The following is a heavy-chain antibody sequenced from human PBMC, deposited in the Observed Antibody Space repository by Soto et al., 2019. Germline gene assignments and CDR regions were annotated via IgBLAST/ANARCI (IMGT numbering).Heavy chain of an antibody. J-gene: IGHJ6*02. V-gene: IGHV1-18*01. CDR3: ARDETGVVPAATDYYYYGMDV. CDR1: GYTFTSYC. CDR2: ISAYNGNT. Sequence: ASVKVSCKASGYTFTSYCISWVRQAPGQGLEWMGWISAYNGNTNYAQKLQGRVTMTTDTSTSTAYMELRSLRSDDTAVYYCARDETGVVPAATDYYYYGMDVWGQGTTVTVSS. D-gene: IGHD2-2*01.